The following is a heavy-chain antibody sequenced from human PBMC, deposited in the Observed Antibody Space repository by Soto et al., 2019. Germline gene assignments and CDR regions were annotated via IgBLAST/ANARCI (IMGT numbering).Heavy chain of an antibody. J-gene: IGHJ5*02. CDR1: GFTFSSYS. D-gene: IGHD3-22*01. V-gene: IGHV3-21*01. CDR3: ARVEYDSSGPNWFDP. Sequence: PGGSLRLSCAASGFTFSSYSMNWVRQAPGKGLEWVSSISSSSSYIYYADSVKGRFTISRDNAKNSLYLQMNSLRAEDTAVYYCARVEYDSSGPNWFDPWGQGTLVTVSS. CDR2: ISSSSSYI.